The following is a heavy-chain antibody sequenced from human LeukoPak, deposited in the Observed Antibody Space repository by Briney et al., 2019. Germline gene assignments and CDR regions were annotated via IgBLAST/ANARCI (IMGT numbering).Heavy chain of an antibody. CDR3: ARVGSLPMLFASTDYGGVFDY. CDR2: INTNTGNP. CDR1: GYTFNSYA. D-gene: IGHD4-23*01. V-gene: IGHV7-4-1*02. Sequence: ASVKVSCKASGYTFNSYAMNWVRQAPGQGLEWMGWINTNTGNPTYVQGFTGRFVFSLDTSVSTAYLQISSLKAEDTAVYYCARVGSLPMLFASTDYGGVFDYWGQGTLVTVSS. J-gene: IGHJ4*02.